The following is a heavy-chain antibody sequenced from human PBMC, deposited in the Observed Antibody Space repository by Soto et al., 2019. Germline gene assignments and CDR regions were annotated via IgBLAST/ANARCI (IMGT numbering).Heavy chain of an antibody. D-gene: IGHD3-10*01. J-gene: IGHJ5*02. Sequence: VGSLRLSCAASGFTFSDYYMSWIRQAPGKGLEWVSYISSSGSTIYYADSVKGRFTISRDNAKNSLYLQMNSLRAEDTAVYYCARDSYYYGSNWFDPWGQGTLVTVSS. CDR2: ISSSGSTI. CDR3: ARDSYYYGSNWFDP. CDR1: GFTFSDYY. V-gene: IGHV3-11*01.